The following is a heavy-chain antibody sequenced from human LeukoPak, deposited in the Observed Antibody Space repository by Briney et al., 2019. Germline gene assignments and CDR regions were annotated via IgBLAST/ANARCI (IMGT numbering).Heavy chain of an antibody. Sequence: GGSLRLSCVASGLSVRGSYMSWVRQAPGKGLEWVSVIYSGGSTYYADSVKGRFTISRDNSKNTLYLQMNSLRAEDTAVYYCASGSSSGWYVDYWGQGTLVTVSS. CDR1: GLSVRGSY. CDR2: IYSGGST. V-gene: IGHV3-53*01. J-gene: IGHJ4*02. CDR3: ASGSSSGWYVDY. D-gene: IGHD6-19*01.